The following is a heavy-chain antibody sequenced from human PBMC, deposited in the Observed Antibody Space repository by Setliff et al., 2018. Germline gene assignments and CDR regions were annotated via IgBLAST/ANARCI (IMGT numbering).Heavy chain of an antibody. J-gene: IGHJ4*02. CDR3: ARGRAGHSGH. D-gene: IGHD6-19*01. Sequence: PSETLSLTCTVSGDSISSRTYYWSWIRQPAGKGLEWIGHIYTSWSTIYNPSLKSRLTISLDTPKNQFSLNLSSVTAADTAVYYCARGRAGHSGHWGQGTLVTVSS. CDR1: GDSISSRTYY. V-gene: IGHV4-61*09. CDR2: IYTSWST.